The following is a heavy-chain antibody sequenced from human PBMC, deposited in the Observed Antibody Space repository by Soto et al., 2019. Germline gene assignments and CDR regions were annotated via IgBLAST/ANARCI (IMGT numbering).Heavy chain of an antibody. CDR1: GFTFSSYG. CDR3: VRDQLYYYDIFGRPLNGFDI. CDR2: ISYDGSNK. J-gene: IGHJ3*02. D-gene: IGHD3-22*01. V-gene: IGHV3-30*03. Sequence: GGSLRLSCAASGFTFSSYGMHWVRQAPGKGLEWVAVISYDGSNKYYADSVKGRFTISRDNAENSLYLQMNSLGAEDTALYYCVRDQLYYYDIFGRPLNGFDIWGQGTMVTVSS.